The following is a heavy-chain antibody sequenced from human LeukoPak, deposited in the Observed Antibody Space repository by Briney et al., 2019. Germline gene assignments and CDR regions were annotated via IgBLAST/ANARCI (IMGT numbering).Heavy chain of an antibody. CDR3: ARVGQYYDFWSGFDF. J-gene: IGHJ4*02. CDR2: IRGNGGGT. Sequence: GGSLRLSCAASGCTFSAYAMTWVRQAPGKGLEWVSIIRGNGGGTYYADSVKGRFNIFRDNSENTLYLQMNSLRVDDTAVYYCARVGQYYDFWSGFDFWGQGALVIVSS. V-gene: IGHV3-23*01. D-gene: IGHD3-3*01. CDR1: GCTFSAYA.